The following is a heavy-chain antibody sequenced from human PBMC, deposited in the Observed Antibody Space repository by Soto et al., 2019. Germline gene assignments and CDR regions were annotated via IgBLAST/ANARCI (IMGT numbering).Heavy chain of an antibody. CDR3: ARTPETGGYYYYFDY. CDR1: GFTFSNYA. D-gene: IGHD3-22*01. V-gene: IGHV3-30*04. CDR2: ISYSGRNK. Sequence: LRLSCTASGFTFSNYAMHWVRQAPGKGLKWVALISYSGRNKYYTDSVKGRFTISRDNSENTLYLQMDSLGAEDTAIYYCARTPETGGYYYYFDYWGQGTLVTVSS. J-gene: IGHJ4*02.